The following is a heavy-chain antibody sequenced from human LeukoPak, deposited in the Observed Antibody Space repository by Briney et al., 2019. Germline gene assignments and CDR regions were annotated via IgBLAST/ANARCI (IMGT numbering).Heavy chain of an antibody. D-gene: IGHD5-24*01. Sequence: SVKVSCKASGGTFSSYAISWVRQAPGQGLEWMGGIIPIFGTANYAQKFQGRVTITADESTSTAYMELSSLRSEDTAVYYCARDRRSGWLQPRWLAFDIWGQGTMVTVSS. CDR1: GGTFSSYA. CDR3: ARDRRSGWLQPRWLAFDI. CDR2: IIPIFGTA. V-gene: IGHV1-69*13. J-gene: IGHJ3*02.